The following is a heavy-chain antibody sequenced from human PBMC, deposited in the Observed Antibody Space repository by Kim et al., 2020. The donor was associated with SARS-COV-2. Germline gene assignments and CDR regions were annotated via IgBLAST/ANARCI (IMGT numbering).Heavy chain of an antibody. CDR3: ARGDEYSSSSIAVAG. V-gene: IGHV1-69*13. Sequence: SVKVSCKASGGTFSSYAISWVRQAPGQGLEWMGGIIPIFGTANYAQKFQGRVTITADESTSTAYMELSSLRSEDTAVYYCARGDEYSSSSIAVAGWGQGTLVTVSS. D-gene: IGHD6-19*01. CDR2: IIPIFGTA. J-gene: IGHJ4*02. CDR1: GGTFSSYA.